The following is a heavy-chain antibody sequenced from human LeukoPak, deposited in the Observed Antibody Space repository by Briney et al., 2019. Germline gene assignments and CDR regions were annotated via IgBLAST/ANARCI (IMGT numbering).Heavy chain of an antibody. V-gene: IGHV3-30-3*01. CDR3: ARDGDYGGFDP. CDR1: GFTFSSYA. J-gene: IGHJ5*02. Sequence: PGRSLRLSCAASGFTFSSYAMHWVRQAPGKGLEWVAVISYDGSNKYYADSVKGRFTISRDNSKNTLYLQMNSLRAEDTAVYYCARDGDYGGFDPWGQGTLVTVSS. CDR2: ISYDGSNK. D-gene: IGHD4-17*01.